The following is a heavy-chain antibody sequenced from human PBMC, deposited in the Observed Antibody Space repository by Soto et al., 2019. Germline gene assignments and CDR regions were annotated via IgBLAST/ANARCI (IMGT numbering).Heavy chain of an antibody. CDR3: AHRGYYDSSDYLGY. V-gene: IGHV2-5*02. CDR1: GFSLSTSGLG. J-gene: IGHJ4*02. CDR2: IYWDDDK. Sequence: QITLKESGPSLVKPTETLTLTCTFSGFSLSTSGLGVGWNSQPPANALEWFAPIYWDDDKRYSPSVKGRVTITKDTSKNQVVLTMTNMDPMDTATSYCAHRGYYDSSDYLGYWGQGTLVTVSS. D-gene: IGHD3-22*01.